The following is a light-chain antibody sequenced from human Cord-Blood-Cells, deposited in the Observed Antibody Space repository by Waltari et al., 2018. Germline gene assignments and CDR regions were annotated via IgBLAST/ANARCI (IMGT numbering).Light chain of an antibody. CDR3: SSYTSSSTYV. J-gene: IGLJ1*01. V-gene: IGLV2-14*01. CDR1: SSDVGGYNY. CDR2: DGS. Sequence: QSALTQPASVSGSPGQSITISCTGTSSDVGGYNYVSWYQQHPGKAPKLMIYDGSKRPSGFSNRFSGSQSGNTASLTISGLQAEDEADYYCSSYTSSSTYVFGTGTKVTVL.